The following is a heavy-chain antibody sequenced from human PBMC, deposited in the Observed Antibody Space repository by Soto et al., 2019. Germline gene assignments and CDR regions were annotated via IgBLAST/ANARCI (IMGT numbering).Heavy chain of an antibody. V-gene: IGHV4-31*03. CDR1: GGSISSGGYY. D-gene: IGHD6-19*01. CDR2: IYYSGST. CDR3: ASSPTSEGSGWGYYYYGMDV. J-gene: IGHJ6*02. Sequence: PSETLSLTCTVSGGSISSGGYYWSWIRQHPGKGLEWIGYIYYSGSTYYNPSLKSRVTISVDTSKNQFSLKLSSVTAADTAVYYCASSPTSEGSGWGYYYYGMDVWGQGTTVT.